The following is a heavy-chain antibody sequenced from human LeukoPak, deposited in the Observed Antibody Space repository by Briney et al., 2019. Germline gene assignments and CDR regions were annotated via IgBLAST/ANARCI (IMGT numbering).Heavy chain of an antibody. Sequence: GGSLRLSCAASGFTFSSYGMHWVRQAPGKGLEWVAFIRYDGSNKYYADSVKGRFTISRDNSKNTLYLQMNSLRAEDTAVYYCAKKDFYTMIVVAPPWSFDYWGQGTLVTVSS. CDR3: AKKDFYTMIVVAPPWSFDY. D-gene: IGHD3-22*01. CDR1: GFTFSSYG. CDR2: IRYDGSNK. J-gene: IGHJ4*02. V-gene: IGHV3-30*02.